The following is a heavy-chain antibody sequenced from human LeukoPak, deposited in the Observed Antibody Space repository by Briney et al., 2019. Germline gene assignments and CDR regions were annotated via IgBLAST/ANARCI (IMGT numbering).Heavy chain of an antibody. J-gene: IGHJ5*02. V-gene: IGHV1-2*06. CDR1: GYTFTGYY. D-gene: IGHD1-26*01. Sequence: ASVKVSCKASGYTFTGYYMHWVRQAPGQGLEWMGRINPNSGGTNYAQKFQGRGTMTRDTSISTAYMELSRLRSDHTAVYYCARDPGSGSYNWFDPWGQGTLVTVSS. CDR2: INPNSGGT. CDR3: ARDPGSGSYNWFDP.